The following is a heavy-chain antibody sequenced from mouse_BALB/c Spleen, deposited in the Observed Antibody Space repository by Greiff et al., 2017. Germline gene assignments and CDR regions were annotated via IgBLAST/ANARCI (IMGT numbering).Heavy chain of an antibody. CDR1: GYSITSDYA. D-gene: IGHD1-1*01. J-gene: IGHJ2*01. CDR3: ARDYYGREGYDY. Sequence: DVKLQESGPGLVKPSQSLSLTCTVTGYSITSDYAWNWIRQFPGNKLEWMGYISYSGSTSYNPSLKSRISITRDTSKNQFFLQLNSVTTEDTATYYCARDYYGREGYDYWGQGTTLTVSS. V-gene: IGHV3-2*02. CDR2: ISYSGST.